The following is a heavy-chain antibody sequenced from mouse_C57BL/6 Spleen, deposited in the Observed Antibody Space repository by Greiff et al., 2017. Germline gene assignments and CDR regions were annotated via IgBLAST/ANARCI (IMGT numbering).Heavy chain of an antibody. D-gene: IGHD1-1*01. CDR1: GYTFTSYW. CDR2: IHPNSGST. CDR3: ARVTTVNFDY. J-gene: IGHJ2*01. V-gene: IGHV1-64*01. Sequence: QVQLRQPGAELVKPGASVKLSCKASGYTFTSYWMHWVKQRPGQGLEWIGMIHPNSGSTNYNEKFKSKATLTVDKSSSTAYMQLSSLTSEDSAVYYCARVTTVNFDYWGQGTTLTVSS.